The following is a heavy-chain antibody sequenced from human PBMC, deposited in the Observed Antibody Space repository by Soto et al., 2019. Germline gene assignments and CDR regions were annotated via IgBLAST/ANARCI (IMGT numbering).Heavy chain of an antibody. CDR3: ARDRGYYYGSGSYYDTNFDY. CDR2: ISSSGSTI. D-gene: IGHD3-10*01. J-gene: IGHJ4*02. CDR1: GFTFSDYY. V-gene: IGHV3-11*01. Sequence: VGSLRLSCAASGFTFSDYYMSWIRQAPGKGLEWVSYISSSGSTIYYADSVKGRFTISRDNAKNSLYLQMNSLRAEDTAVYYCARDRGYYYGSGSYYDTNFDYWGQGTLVTVSS.